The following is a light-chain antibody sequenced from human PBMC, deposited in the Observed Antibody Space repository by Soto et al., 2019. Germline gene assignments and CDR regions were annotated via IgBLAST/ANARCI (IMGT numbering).Light chain of an antibody. Sequence: DIPMTQSPSSLSASVGDTVTITCRASRTIVNSLNWYQHKPGKAPNLLIYSASNLKSGVPSRFGGSGSGTDFTLTIGGLLPEDFATYYCQQSYTTPYTFGQGTKLEI. CDR3: QQSYTTPYT. CDR1: RTIVNS. J-gene: IGKJ2*01. CDR2: SAS. V-gene: IGKV1-39*01.